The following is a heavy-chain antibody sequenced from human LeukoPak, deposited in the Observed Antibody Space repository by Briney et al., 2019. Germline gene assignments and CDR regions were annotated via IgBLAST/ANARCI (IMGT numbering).Heavy chain of an antibody. V-gene: IGHV3-7*03. Sequence: PGGSLRLSCAASGFTFSSYEMNWVRQAPGKGLEWVANIKQDGSEKYYVDSVKGRFTISRDNAKNSLYLQMNSLRAEDTAVYYCARDSEPPGPAFDYWGQGTLVTVSS. CDR3: ARDSEPPGPAFDY. D-gene: IGHD1-26*01. CDR1: GFTFSSYE. J-gene: IGHJ4*02. CDR2: IKQDGSEK.